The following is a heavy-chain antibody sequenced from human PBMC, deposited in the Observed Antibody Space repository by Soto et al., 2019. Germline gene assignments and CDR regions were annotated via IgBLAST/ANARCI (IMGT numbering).Heavy chain of an antibody. CDR1: GFTFSSYA. CDR3: AKLPRYYYGMDV. CDR2: ISGSGGST. D-gene: IGHD3-9*01. V-gene: IGHV3-23*01. Sequence: GSLRLSCAASGFTFSSYAMSWVRQAPGKGLEWVSAISGSGGSTYYADSVKGRFTISRDNSKNTLYLQMNSLRAEDTAVYYCAKLPRYYYGMDVWGQGTTVTVSS. J-gene: IGHJ6*02.